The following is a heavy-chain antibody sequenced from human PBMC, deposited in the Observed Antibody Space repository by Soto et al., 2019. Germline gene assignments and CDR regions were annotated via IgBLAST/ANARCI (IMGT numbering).Heavy chain of an antibody. CDR3: ARRGVGYYDSSGYYYVADY. CDR2: INPSGGST. D-gene: IGHD3-22*01. Sequence: ASGKVSCKASGYTFTSYCMHWVRQAPGQGLEWMGIINPSGGSTSYAQKFQGRVTMTRDTSTSTVYMGLSSLRSEDTAVYYCARRGVGYYDSSGYYYVADYWGQATLVTVSS. CDR1: GYTFTSYC. J-gene: IGHJ4*02. V-gene: IGHV1-46*01.